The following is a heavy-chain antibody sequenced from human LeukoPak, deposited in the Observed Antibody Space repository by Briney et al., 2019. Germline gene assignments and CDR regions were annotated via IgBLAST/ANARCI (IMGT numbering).Heavy chain of an antibody. V-gene: IGHV3-48*02. CDR2: IGGSGSTI. D-gene: IGHD6-19*01. CDR1: GFTLSSYS. Sequence: GGSLRLSCAASGFTLSSYSMNWVRQAPGKGLEWVSYIGGSGSTIYYAGSVKGRFTISRDNAKNSLYLQMNSLRDEDTAVYYCARDHSSDWYSRVVTSEYFQHWGQGTLVTVSS. J-gene: IGHJ1*01. CDR3: ARDHSSDWYSRVVTSEYFQH.